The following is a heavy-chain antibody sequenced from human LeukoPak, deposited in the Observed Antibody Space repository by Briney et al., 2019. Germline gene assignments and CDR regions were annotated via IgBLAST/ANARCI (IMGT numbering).Heavy chain of an antibody. CDR2: ISWNSGSI. CDR3: AKGIAAAVTYYFGY. CDR1: GFTFDDYA. Sequence: GGSLRLSCAASGFTFDDYAMHWVRQAPGKGLEWVPGISWNSGSIGYADSVKGRFTISRDNAKNSLYLQMNSLRAEDTALYYCAKGIAAAVTYYFGYWGQGTLVTVSS. D-gene: IGHD6-13*01. V-gene: IGHV3-9*01. J-gene: IGHJ4*02.